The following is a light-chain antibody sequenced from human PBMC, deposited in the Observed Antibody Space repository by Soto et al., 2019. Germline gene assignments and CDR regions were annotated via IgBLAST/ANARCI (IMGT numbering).Light chain of an antibody. CDR1: QSVSSN. Sequence: EIVMTQSPATLSVSPGERAPLSCRASQSVSSNFAWYQQKPGQAPRLLIYDASTRATGIPARFSGSGSGTEFTLTISSLQSEDFAVYYCQQYNNWPPTWTFGQGTKVDIK. V-gene: IGKV3-15*01. CDR3: QQYNNWPPTWT. J-gene: IGKJ1*01. CDR2: DAS.